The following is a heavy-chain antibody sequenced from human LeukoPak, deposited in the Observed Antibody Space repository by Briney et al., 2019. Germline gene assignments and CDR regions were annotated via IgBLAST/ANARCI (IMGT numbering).Heavy chain of an antibody. D-gene: IGHD1-26*01. J-gene: IGHJ4*02. V-gene: IGHV3-48*01. Sequence: PGGSLRLSCAASGFTLSSYSMTWVRQAPGKGLEWVSYISSSSSTIYYADSVKGRFTISRDNAKNSLYLQMNSLRAEDTAVYYCARGLGYWGQGTLVTVSS. CDR2: ISSSSSTI. CDR3: ARGLGY. CDR1: GFTLSSYS.